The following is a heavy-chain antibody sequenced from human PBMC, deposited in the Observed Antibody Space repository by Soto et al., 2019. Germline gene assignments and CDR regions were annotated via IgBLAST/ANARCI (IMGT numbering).Heavy chain of an antibody. V-gene: IGHV1-8*01. CDR2: MNPNSGNT. J-gene: IGHJ6*02. Sequence: QVQLVQSGAEVKKPGASVKISCKASGYTFTSYDINWVRQATGQGLEWMGWMNPNSGNTGYAQKFQGRVTMTRNTSISTADMELSSLRSEDAAVSYCARETTSYGMDVWGQGTTVTVSS. CDR1: GYTFTSYD. CDR3: ARETTSYGMDV. D-gene: IGHD1-1*01.